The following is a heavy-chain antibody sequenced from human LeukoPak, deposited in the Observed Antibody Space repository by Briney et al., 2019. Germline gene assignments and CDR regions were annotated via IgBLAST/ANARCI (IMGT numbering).Heavy chain of an antibody. V-gene: IGHV4-34*01. J-gene: IGHJ2*01. D-gene: IGHD3-16*01. CDR3: ARGQGAARYFDL. CDR2: INHGGGT. Sequence: PSETLSHTCAVYVGSFSGYQWNLFRQPPGKGLEWIGEINHGGGTNSNPSLKSRVTLSVDTSKNQLSLKLTSVTAADTAVYYCARGQGAARYFDLWGRGTLVTVSS. CDR1: VGSFSGYQ.